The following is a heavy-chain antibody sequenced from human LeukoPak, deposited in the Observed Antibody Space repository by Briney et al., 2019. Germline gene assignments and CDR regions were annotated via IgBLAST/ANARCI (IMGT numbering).Heavy chain of an antibody. CDR2: IYYSGST. CDR1: GGSISSYY. CDR3: ARILWLDYYYYGMDV. Sequence: SETPSLTCTVSGGSISSYYWSWIRQPPGKGLEWIGYIYYSGSTNYNPSLKSRVTISVDTSKNQFSLKLSSVTAADTAVYYCARILWLDYYYYGMDVWGQGTTVTVSS. J-gene: IGHJ6*02. V-gene: IGHV4-59*08. D-gene: IGHD3-10*01.